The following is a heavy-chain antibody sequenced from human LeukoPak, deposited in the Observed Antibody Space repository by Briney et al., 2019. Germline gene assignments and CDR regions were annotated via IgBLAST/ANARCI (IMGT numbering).Heavy chain of an antibody. CDR1: GFTFSSYG. V-gene: IGHV3-30*02. CDR3: AKVTYYYDSSGYSAFDY. CDR2: IRYDGSNK. J-gene: IGHJ4*02. Sequence: GGSLRLSCAASGFTFSSYGMHWVRQAPGKGLEWVAFIRYDGSNKYYADSVKGRFTISRDNSKNTLYLQMNSLRAEDTAVYYCAKVTYYYDSSGYSAFDYWGQGTLVTVSS. D-gene: IGHD3-22*01.